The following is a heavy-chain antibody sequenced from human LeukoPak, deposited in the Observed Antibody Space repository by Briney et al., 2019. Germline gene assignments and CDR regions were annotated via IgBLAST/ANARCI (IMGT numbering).Heavy chain of an antibody. Sequence: ASVKVSXKASGYTFTSYDINWVRQATGQGLEWMGWMNPNSGNTGYAQKFQGRVTITRNTSISTAYMELSSLRSEDTAVYYCARGQNYYYYMDVWGKGTTVTVSS. CDR3: ARGQNYYYYMDV. CDR2: MNPNSGNT. CDR1: GYTFTSYD. J-gene: IGHJ6*03. V-gene: IGHV1-8*03.